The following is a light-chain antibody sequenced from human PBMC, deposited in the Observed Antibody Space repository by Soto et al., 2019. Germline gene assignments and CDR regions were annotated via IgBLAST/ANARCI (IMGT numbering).Light chain of an antibody. CDR1: SSDVGAYNY. J-gene: IGLJ1*01. CDR3: SSFARSTTRVV. V-gene: IGLV2-14*03. CDR2: DVS. Sequence: QSALTQPASVSGSPGQSITISCTGTSSDVGAYNYVSWYQQHPGKAPKLIIYDVSNRPSGVSNRFSGSKSGNTASLTISGLQAEDDADYYCSSFARSTTRVVFGPGTKLTVL.